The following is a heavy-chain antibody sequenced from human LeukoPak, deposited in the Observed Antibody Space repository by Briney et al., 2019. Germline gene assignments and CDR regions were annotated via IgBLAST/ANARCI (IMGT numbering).Heavy chain of an antibody. V-gene: IGHV4-39*01. Sequence: PSETLSLTCTVSGGSISSSSYYWGWIRQPPGKGLEWIGSIYYSGSTYYNPSLKSRVTISVDTSKNQFSLKLTSVTAADTAVYYCAKPRGNWSAFGWYYYYMDVWGKGTTVTISS. J-gene: IGHJ6*03. D-gene: IGHD1-20*01. CDR3: AKPRGNWSAFGWYYYYMDV. CDR1: GGSISSSSYY. CDR2: IYYSGST.